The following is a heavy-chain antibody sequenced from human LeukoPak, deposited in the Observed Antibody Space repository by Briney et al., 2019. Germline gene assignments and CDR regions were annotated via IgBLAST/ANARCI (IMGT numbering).Heavy chain of an antibody. J-gene: IGHJ4*02. CDR1: GYSISSGYY. D-gene: IGHD3-22*01. V-gene: IGHV4-38-2*01. CDR2: IYHSGST. CDR3: ARQYWDDSKLDY. Sequence: SETLSLTCAVSGYSISSGYYWDWIRQPLGKGLEWIGNIYHSGSTYYNPSLKSRVTISVDTSKNQFSLKLSSVTAADTAVYYCARQYWDDSKLDYWGQGTLVTVSS.